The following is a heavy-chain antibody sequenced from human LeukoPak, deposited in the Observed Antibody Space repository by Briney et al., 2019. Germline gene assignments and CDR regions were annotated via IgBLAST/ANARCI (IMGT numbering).Heavy chain of an antibody. J-gene: IGHJ3*02. CDR1: GFTFSSYG. CDR2: IITSRDRT. CDR3: AKGQRYNWDDDAVDM. Sequence: PGGSLRLSCAASGFTFSSYGMSWVRQAPGKGREWVSRIITSRDRTYYADSVKGRFTISRDNSKNTLYLQMNSLRAEDTAKYYCAKGQRYNWDDDAVDMWGQGTMVIVSS. D-gene: IGHD1-20*01. V-gene: IGHV3-23*01.